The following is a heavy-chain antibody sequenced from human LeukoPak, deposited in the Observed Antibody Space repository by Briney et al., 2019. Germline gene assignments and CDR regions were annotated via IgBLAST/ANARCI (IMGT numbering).Heavy chain of an antibody. J-gene: IGHJ4*02. CDR1: GGSISSSSSF. Sequence: SETLSLTCTVSGGSISSSSSFWGWIRQPPGQGLEWIETLSNSGSTYYNPSLRSRVTISGDMSKNQFSLKLTSVTAADTAVYYCARRSQTAAGRGLDYWGQGTLVTVSS. D-gene: IGHD6-13*01. V-gene: IGHV4-39*01. CDR3: ARRSQTAAGRGLDY. CDR2: LSNSGST.